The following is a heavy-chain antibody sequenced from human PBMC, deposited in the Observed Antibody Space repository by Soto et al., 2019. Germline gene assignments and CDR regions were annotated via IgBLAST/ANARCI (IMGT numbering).Heavy chain of an antibody. CDR2: IYSSGST. D-gene: IGHD3-10*01. J-gene: IGHJ5*02. Sequence: SETLSLTCTVSGGSTSHHQWSWIRQPPGKGLEWIGYIYSSGSTTYNPSLKSRVTISVDTSKNQFSLKLSSGTAADTAVYYCAGAIRGDWFDPWGQGTLVTVSS. V-gene: IGHV4-59*11. CDR1: GGSTSHHQ. CDR3: AGAIRGDWFDP.